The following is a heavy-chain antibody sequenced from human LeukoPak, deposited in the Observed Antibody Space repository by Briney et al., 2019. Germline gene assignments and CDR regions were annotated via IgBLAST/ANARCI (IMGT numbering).Heavy chain of an antibody. V-gene: IGHV3-30*18. CDR3: AKVGLTVTTILDYFDY. Sequence: PGRSLRLSCAASGFTFSSFAMHWVRQAPGKGLEWVADISHDGTNKYYIDSVKGRFTISRGNSKNTLYLQMNGLRAEDTAVYYCAKVGLTVTTILDYFDYWGQGALVTVSS. CDR1: GFTFSSFA. J-gene: IGHJ4*02. CDR2: ISHDGTNK. D-gene: IGHD4-11*01.